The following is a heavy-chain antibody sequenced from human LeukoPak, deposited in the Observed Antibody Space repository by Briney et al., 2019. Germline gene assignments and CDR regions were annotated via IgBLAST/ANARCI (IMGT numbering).Heavy chain of an antibody. Sequence: PGGSLRLSCVVSGFTFSGYWMHWVRQAPGKGLVWVSRINTDGSRTSYADSVKGRFTISRDNAKNTLYLQMSSLRAEDTAVYYCANGPYCTSTSCFNIWGQGTMVTVSS. D-gene: IGHD2-2*01. V-gene: IGHV3-74*01. CDR3: ANGPYCTSTSCFNI. J-gene: IGHJ3*02. CDR2: INTDGSRT. CDR1: GFTFSGYW.